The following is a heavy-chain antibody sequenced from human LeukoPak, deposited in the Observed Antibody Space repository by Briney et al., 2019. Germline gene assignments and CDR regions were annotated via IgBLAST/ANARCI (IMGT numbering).Heavy chain of an antibody. CDR3: AKVPVKFCGGGGSSGSTFAY. J-gene: IGHJ4*02. CDR2: ISYDGSNK. CDR1: GFTFSSYG. Sequence: GGSLRLSCAASGFTFSSYGMHWVRQAPGKGLEWVAVISYDGSNKYYADSVKGRFTISRDNSKNTLYLQMNSLRAEDTAVYYCAKVPVKFCGGGGSSGSTFAYGGQEPRVTVPS. V-gene: IGHV3-30*18. D-gene: IGHD2-15*01.